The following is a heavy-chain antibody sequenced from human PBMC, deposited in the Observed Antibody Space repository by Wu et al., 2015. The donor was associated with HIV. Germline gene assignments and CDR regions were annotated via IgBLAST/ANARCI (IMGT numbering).Heavy chain of an antibody. CDR3: AREHMVRGVDWFDP. CDR1: GYTFTSYD. CDR2: MNPNSGNT. D-gene: IGHD3-10*01. V-gene: IGHV1-8*01. J-gene: IGHJ5*02. Sequence: QVQLVQSGAEVKKPGASVKVSCKASGYTFTSYDINWVRQATGQGLEWMGWMNPNSGNTGYAQKFQGRVTMTRNTSISTAYMELSSLRSEDTAVYYCAREHMVRGVDWFDPWGQGTLVTVSS.